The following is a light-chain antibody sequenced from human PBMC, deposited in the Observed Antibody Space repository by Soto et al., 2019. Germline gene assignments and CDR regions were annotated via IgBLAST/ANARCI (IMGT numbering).Light chain of an antibody. Sequence: DIQMTQSPSSLSASVGDELTITCRASQSISTHLSWFRQKPRQAPKLLIYAASSLQTGVPSRISGSGSGTDFTLTIISLQPEDFATYYCQQSYSTPYTFGQGTKL. J-gene: IGKJ2*01. CDR2: AAS. V-gene: IGKV1-39*01. CDR1: QSISTH. CDR3: QQSYSTPYT.